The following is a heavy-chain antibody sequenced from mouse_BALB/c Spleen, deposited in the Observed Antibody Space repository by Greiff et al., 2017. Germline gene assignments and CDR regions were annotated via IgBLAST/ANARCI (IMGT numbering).Heavy chain of an antibody. CDR2: IYPYNGGT. Sequence: EVQLQQSGPELVKPGASVKISCKASGYTFTDYNMHWVKQSHGKSLEWIGYIYPYNGGTGYNQKFKSKATLTVDNSSSTAYMGLRSLTSEDSAVYYCARNWGRNYFDYWGQGTTLTVSS. J-gene: IGHJ2*01. CDR3: ARNWGRNYFDY. D-gene: IGHD4-1*01. CDR1: GYTFTDYN. V-gene: IGHV1S29*02.